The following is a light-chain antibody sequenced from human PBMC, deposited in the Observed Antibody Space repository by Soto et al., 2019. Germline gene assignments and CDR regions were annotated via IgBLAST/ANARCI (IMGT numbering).Light chain of an antibody. J-gene: IGKJ1*01. CDR2: GAS. CDR3: QQYNNWPRT. CDR1: QSISDT. Sequence: EIVMTQSPATLSVSPGGRATLSCRASQSISDTLAWYQQKPGQAPRLLIYGASNRATGIPDRFSGSGSGTDFTLTISRLEPEDFAVYYCQQYNNWPRTFGQGTKVDIK. V-gene: IGKV3D-15*01.